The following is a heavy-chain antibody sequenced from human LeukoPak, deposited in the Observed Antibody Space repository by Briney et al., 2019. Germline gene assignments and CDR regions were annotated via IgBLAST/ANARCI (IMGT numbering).Heavy chain of an antibody. CDR1: GVTLSSYE. V-gene: IGHV3-48*03. CDR2: ISSSGSTI. D-gene: IGHD3-10*02. J-gene: IGHJ6*04. Sequence: GGSLRLSCAASGVTLSSYEMNWVRPAPGKGLEWVSYISSSGSTIYYADSVKGRFTISRDNAKNSLYLQMNSLRAEDTAVYYCAELGITMIGGVWGKGTTVTISS. CDR3: AELGITMIGGV.